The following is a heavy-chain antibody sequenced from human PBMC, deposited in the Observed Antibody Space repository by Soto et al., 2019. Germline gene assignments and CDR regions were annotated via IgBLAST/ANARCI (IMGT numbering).Heavy chain of an antibody. CDR3: AKGYSIGGFTKFPVDY. J-gene: IGHJ4*02. Sequence: GGSLRLSCAASGFTFDDYAMHWVRQAPGKGLEWVSGISWNSGSIGYADSVKGRFTISRDNAKNSLYLQMNSLRAEDTALYYCAKGYSIGGFTKFPVDYWGQGALVTVSS. CDR2: ISWNSGSI. CDR1: GFTFDDYA. D-gene: IGHD2-15*01. V-gene: IGHV3-9*01.